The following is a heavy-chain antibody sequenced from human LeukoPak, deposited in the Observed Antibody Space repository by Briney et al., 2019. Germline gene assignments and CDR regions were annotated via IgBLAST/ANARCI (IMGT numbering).Heavy chain of an antibody. J-gene: IGHJ4*02. CDR2: FNRDGSTT. CDR3: ARDKKSGESSEIDY. V-gene: IGHV3-74*03. CDR1: GFTFSNYW. Sequence: PGGSLRLSCAASGFTFSNYWVHWVRQAPGKGLVWVSRFNRDGSTTKYADSVKGRFTVSRDNAKNTLNLQMNSLRGEDTAVYYRARDKKSGESSEIDYWGQGTLVTVSS. D-gene: IGHD3-10*01.